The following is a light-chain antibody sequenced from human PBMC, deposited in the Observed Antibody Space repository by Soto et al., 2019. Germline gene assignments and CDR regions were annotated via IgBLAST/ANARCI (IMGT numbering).Light chain of an antibody. CDR2: RNN. V-gene: IGLV1-40*01. CDR3: QSFDGTLSDVV. Sequence: QAVVTQPPSVSGAPGQRVTIPCTESSSKFGADFDVHWYQQLPGTAPKLLIYRNNNRASGVPDRFSGSRSGTSASLAITGLQAEDEADYYCQSFDGTLSDVVFGGGTQLTVL. J-gene: IGLJ2*01. CDR1: SSKFGADFD.